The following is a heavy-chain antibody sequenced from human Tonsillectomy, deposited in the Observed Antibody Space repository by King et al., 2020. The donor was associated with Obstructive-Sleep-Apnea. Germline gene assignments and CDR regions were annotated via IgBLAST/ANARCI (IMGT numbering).Heavy chain of an antibody. J-gene: IGHJ2*01. D-gene: IGHD6-19*01. CDR1: GFTFSSYT. V-gene: IGHV3-23*04. CDR3: AKQEPKSDSSGWYGARYFEL. Sequence: VQLVQSGGGLVQPGGSLRLSCAASGFTFSSYTMSWVRQAPGKGLEWVSAISGSGGSTYYADSVKGRFTISRDNSKNTLYLQMNSLRAEDTAVYYCAKQEPKSDSSGWYGARYFELWGRGTLGTVSS. CDR2: ISGSGGST.